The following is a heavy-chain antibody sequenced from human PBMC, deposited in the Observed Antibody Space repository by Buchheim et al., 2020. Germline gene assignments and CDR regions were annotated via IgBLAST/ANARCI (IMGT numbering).Heavy chain of an antibody. D-gene: IGHD3-3*01. CDR1: GFTFSSYA. V-gene: IGHV3-30*04. Sequence: QVQLVESGGGVVQPGRSLRLSCAASGFTFSSYAMHWVRQAPGKGLEWVAVISYDGSNKYYADSVKGRFTISRDNSKNKLYLQMNSLRAEDTAVYYCARDQDFWSGYLDYWGQGTL. CDR3: ARDQDFWSGYLDY. CDR2: ISYDGSNK. J-gene: IGHJ4*02.